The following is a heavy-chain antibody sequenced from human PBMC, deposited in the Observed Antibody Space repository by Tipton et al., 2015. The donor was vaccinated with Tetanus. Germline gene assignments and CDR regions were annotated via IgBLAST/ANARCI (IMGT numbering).Heavy chain of an antibody. J-gene: IGHJ4*02. CDR1: GFAFSSYA. CDR2: LSRSGDNT. Sequence: SLRLSCAASGFAFSSYALGWARLAPGRGLEWVSVLSRSGDNTYYGDSVKGRFTISRDNSKNTIYLQMTSLRAEDTALYYCAKVARQWVVEYYFDYWGQGTQVTVSS. V-gene: IGHV3-23*01. CDR3: AKVARQWVVEYYFDY. D-gene: IGHD6-19*01.